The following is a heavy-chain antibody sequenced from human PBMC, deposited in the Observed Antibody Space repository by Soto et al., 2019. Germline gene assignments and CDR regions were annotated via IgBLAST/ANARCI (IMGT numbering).Heavy chain of an antibody. J-gene: IGHJ4*02. V-gene: IGHV1-18*01. CDR1: GYTFSDYG. CDR2: INTFNGNT. CDR3: ARGFIPENY. Sequence: QVHLVQSEGEVKKPGASVKVSCKTSGYTFSDYGVSWVRQAPGQGLAWMGWINTFNGNTKYGQNFQDRVTLSIVTSTRTVFLELTSLKFDDAAVYFCARGFIPENYWGQGTRVIVSS.